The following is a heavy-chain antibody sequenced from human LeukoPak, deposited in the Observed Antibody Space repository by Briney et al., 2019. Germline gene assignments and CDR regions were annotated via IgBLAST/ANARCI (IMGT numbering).Heavy chain of an antibody. CDR1: GFTFSSSS. D-gene: IGHD3-10*01. J-gene: IGHJ4*02. V-gene: IGHV3-21*06. CDR2: ISTSSSYI. CDR3: ARDRPYYGSGSYYHDY. Sequence: GGSLRLSCAASGFTFSSSSMNWVRQAPGKGLEWVSSISTSSSYIYYTDSVKGRFTISRDNAKNSLSLQMNSLRDEDTAVYYCARDRPYYGSGSYYHDYWGQGTLVTVSS.